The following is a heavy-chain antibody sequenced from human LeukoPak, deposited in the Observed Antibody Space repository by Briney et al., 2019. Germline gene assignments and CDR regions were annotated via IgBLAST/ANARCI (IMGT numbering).Heavy chain of an antibody. J-gene: IGHJ4*02. CDR3: ARGLAYYYDSSGYYPLRY. CDR1: GFTFSSYW. Sequence: GGSLRLSCAVSGFTFSSYWMHWVRQAPGKGLVWVSRINSDGSSTSYADPVKGRFTISRDNAKNTLYLQMNSLRAEDTAVYYCARGLAYYYDSSGYYPLRYWGQGTLVTVSS. V-gene: IGHV3-74*01. CDR2: INSDGSST. D-gene: IGHD3-22*01.